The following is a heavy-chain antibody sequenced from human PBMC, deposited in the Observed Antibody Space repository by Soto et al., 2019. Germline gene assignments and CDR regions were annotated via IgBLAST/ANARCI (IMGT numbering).Heavy chain of an antibody. J-gene: IGHJ4*02. V-gene: IGHV3-73*01. CDR1: GFTFSGSA. CDR3: TPRDYGGNSGFDY. Sequence: EVQLVESGGGLVQPGGSLKLSCAASGFTFSGSAMHWVRQASGKGLEWVGRIRSKANSYATAYAASVKGRFTISRNDSKNTAYLQMNSLNTEDTAVYYCTPRDYGGNSGFDYWGQGTLVTVSS. CDR2: IRSKANSYAT. D-gene: IGHD4-17*01.